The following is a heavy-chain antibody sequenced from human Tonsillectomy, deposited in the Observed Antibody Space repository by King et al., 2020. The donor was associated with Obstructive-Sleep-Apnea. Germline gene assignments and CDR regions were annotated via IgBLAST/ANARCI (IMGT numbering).Heavy chain of an antibody. Sequence: QLVQSGAEVKKPGASVKVSCKASGYTFTGYYMHWVRQAPGQGLEWMGWINPNSGGTNYAQKFQGWVTMTRDTSISTAYRELGRLRSDDTAVYYCARSSGSSRPSARYYGMDVWGQGTTVTVSS. CDR3: ARSSGSSRPSARYYGMDV. J-gene: IGHJ6*02. D-gene: IGHD3-10*01. CDR2: INPNSGGT. V-gene: IGHV1-2*04. CDR1: GYTFTGYY.